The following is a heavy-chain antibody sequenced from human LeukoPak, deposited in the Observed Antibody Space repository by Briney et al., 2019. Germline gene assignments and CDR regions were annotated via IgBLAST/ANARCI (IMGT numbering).Heavy chain of an antibody. CDR1: GYSFTSYW. V-gene: IGHV5-51*01. Sequence: GESLKISCKGSGYSFTSYWIGWVRQMPGKGLEWMGIIYPGDSDTRYSPSFQGLVTISADKSISTAYLQWSSLKASDTAMYYCAREYLTGDFWSGLGYWGQGTLVTVSS. CDR2: IYPGDSDT. D-gene: IGHD3-3*01. CDR3: AREYLTGDFWSGLGY. J-gene: IGHJ4*02.